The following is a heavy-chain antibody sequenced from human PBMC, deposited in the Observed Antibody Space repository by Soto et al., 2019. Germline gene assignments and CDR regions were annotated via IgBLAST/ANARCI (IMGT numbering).Heavy chain of an antibody. CDR1: GGTFSIYT. CDR3: ARGGYCTNGVCYSYYYFDY. J-gene: IGHJ4*02. V-gene: IGHV1-69*02. CDR2: IIPILGIA. Sequence: ASVKVSCKASGGTFSIYTISWVLQAPGQGLEWMGRIIPILGIANYAQKFQGRVTITADKSTSTAYMELSSLRSEDTAVYYCARGGYCTNGVCYSYYYFDYWGQGTLVTVSS. D-gene: IGHD2-8*01.